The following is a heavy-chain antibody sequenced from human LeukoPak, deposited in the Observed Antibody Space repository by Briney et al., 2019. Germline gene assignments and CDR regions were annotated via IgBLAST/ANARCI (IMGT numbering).Heavy chain of an antibody. V-gene: IGHV3-33*01. J-gene: IGHJ5*02. CDR2: IWYDGSNK. D-gene: IGHD3-10*01. Sequence: GGSLRLSCAASGFTFSSYGMHWVRQAPGKGLEWVAVIWYDGSNKYYADSVKGRFTISRDNSKNTLYLQTNSLRAEDTAVYYCARDSTDGSGVAPWGQGTLVTVSS. CDR3: ARDSTDGSGVAP. CDR1: GFTFSSYG.